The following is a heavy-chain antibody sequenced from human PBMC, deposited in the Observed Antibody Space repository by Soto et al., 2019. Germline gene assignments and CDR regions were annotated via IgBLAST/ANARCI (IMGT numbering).Heavy chain of an antibody. D-gene: IGHD6-19*01. CDR3: ARDQGPSSGWPRGWFDP. Sequence: SETLSLTCTVSGGSISSYYWSWIRQPPGKGLEWIGYIYYSGSTNYNPSLKSRVTISVDTSKNQFSLKLSSVTAADTAVYYCARDQGPSSGWPRGWFDPWGQGTLVTVSS. V-gene: IGHV4-59*01. CDR2: IYYSGST. J-gene: IGHJ5*02. CDR1: GGSISSYY.